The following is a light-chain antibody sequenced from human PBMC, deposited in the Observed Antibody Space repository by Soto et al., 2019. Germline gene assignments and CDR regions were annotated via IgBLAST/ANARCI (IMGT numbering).Light chain of an antibody. CDR3: QQYNDWPPWT. V-gene: IGKV3-15*01. J-gene: IGKJ1*01. CDR1: QSVSSN. CDR2: DAS. Sequence: EILVTQSPATLSVSPGERARLSWRASQSVSSNLAWYQHRRGQAPRLLIYDASTRATAIPARFSGSGSGTDFTLTISSLQSEDFALYYCQQYNDWPPWTYGQGTKVDIK.